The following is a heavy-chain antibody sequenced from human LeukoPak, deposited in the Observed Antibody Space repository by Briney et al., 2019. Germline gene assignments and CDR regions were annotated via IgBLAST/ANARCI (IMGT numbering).Heavy chain of an antibody. J-gene: IGHJ6*03. Sequence: GGSLRLSCAASGFTFSSYEMNWVRQAPGKGLEWVSYISSSGSTIYYADSVKGRLTISRDNAKNSPYLQMNSLRAEDTAVYYCARDPYASGSYGRRGWVYCMDVWGKGTTVTISS. CDR3: ARDPYASGSYGRRGWVYCMDV. CDR2: ISSSGSTI. D-gene: IGHD3-10*01. V-gene: IGHV3-48*03. CDR1: GFTFSSYE.